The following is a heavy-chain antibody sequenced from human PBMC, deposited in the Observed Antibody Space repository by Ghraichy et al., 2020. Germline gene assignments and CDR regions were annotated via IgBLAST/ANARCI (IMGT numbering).Heavy chain of an antibody. Sequence: GGSLRLSCAASGFTFSSYAMSWVRQAPGKGLEWVSAISGSGGSTYYADSVKGRFTISRDNSKNTLYLQMNSLRAEDTAVYYCAKVGHYYDSSGYYYDGYYYYYGMDVWGQGTTVTVSS. CDR2: ISGSGGST. CDR3: AKVGHYYDSSGYYYDGYYYYYGMDV. CDR1: GFTFSSYA. D-gene: IGHD3-22*01. J-gene: IGHJ6*02. V-gene: IGHV3-23*01.